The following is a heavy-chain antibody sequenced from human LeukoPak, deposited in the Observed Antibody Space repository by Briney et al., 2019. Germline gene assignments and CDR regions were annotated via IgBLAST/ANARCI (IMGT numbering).Heavy chain of an antibody. CDR3: ATLGEDKTDTPFDY. Sequence: GGSLRLSCAASGFTFSSYWMSWVRQAPGKGLEWVANIKQDGSEKYYVDSVKGRFTISRDNAKNSLCLQMNSLRAEDTAVYYCATLGEDKTDTPFDYWGQGTLVTVSS. D-gene: IGHD3-16*01. CDR1: GFTFSSYW. V-gene: IGHV3-7*01. CDR2: IKQDGSEK. J-gene: IGHJ4*02.